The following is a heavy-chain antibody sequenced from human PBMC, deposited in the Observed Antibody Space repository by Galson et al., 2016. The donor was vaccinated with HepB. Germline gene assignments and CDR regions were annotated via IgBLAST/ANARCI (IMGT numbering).Heavy chain of an antibody. V-gene: IGHV1-69*13. D-gene: IGHD2-2*02. Sequence: SVKVSCKASGGFFNSFVITWVRQAPGQGLEWMGGIIPLFSTPYYAQKFQGRVTITADESRNTAYMELSGLRFEDTAIYFCARAGVPAAVPVYFDYWGQGTLVTVSS. CDR3: ARAGVPAAVPVYFDY. CDR2: IIPLFSTP. CDR1: GGFFNSFV. J-gene: IGHJ4*02.